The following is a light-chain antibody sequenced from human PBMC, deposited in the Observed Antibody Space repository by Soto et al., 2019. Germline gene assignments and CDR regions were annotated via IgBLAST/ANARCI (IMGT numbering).Light chain of an antibody. Sequence: EIVMTQSPATLSVSPGERATLSCRASRSVSSNLAWYQQKPGQAPRLLIYGASTRATGIPVRFSGSGSGTEFTLTISSLQSEDFAVYYCQQYNNWPPYTFGQGTKLEIK. CDR1: RSVSSN. J-gene: IGKJ2*01. V-gene: IGKV3-15*01. CDR2: GAS. CDR3: QQYNNWPPYT.